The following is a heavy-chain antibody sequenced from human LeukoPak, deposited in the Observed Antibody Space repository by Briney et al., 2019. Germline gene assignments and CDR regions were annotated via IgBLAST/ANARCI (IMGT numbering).Heavy chain of an antibody. Sequence: GRSLRLSCAASGFTFSNYAIHWGRQAPGKGLEWVAVISYDGNNKYYADSVKGRFTISRDNSKNTLYLQMNSLRAEDTAVYYCARPQGGRQLWLHFDYWGQGTLVTVSS. CDR3: ARPQGGRQLWLHFDY. J-gene: IGHJ4*02. D-gene: IGHD5-18*01. V-gene: IGHV3-30-3*01. CDR2: ISYDGNNK. CDR1: GFTFSNYA.